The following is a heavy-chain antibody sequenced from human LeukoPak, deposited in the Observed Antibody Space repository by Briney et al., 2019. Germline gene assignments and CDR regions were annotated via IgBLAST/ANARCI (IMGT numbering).Heavy chain of an antibody. CDR2: LYTGGST. D-gene: IGHD5/OR15-5a*01. Sequence: GGSLRLSCAVSGFTVSSTDMNWVRQAPGKGLEWVSLLYTGGSTYYADSVKGRFNISRDNSKNTLYLQMNSLRAEDTAVYYCARHRRVNGMDVWGQGTTVTVSS. CDR1: GFTVSSTD. CDR3: ARHRRVNGMDV. J-gene: IGHJ6*02. V-gene: IGHV3-66*04.